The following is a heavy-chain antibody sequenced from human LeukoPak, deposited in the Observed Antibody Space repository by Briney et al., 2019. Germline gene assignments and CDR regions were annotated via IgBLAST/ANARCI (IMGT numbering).Heavy chain of an antibody. J-gene: IGHJ4*02. CDR2: INHSGST. CDR3: ARNLRSGVVAFDY. D-gene: IGHD2-15*01. V-gene: IGHV4-34*01. Sequence: SETLSLTCAVYGGSFSGYYWSWIRQPPGKGLEWIGEINHSGSTNYNPSLKSRVTISVDTSKNQFSLKLSSVTPEDTAVYYCARNLRSGVVAFDYWGQGILVTVSS. CDR1: GGSFSGYY.